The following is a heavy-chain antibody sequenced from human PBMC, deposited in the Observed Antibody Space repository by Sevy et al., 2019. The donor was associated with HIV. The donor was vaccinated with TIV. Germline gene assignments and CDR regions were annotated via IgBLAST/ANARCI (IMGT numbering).Heavy chain of an antibody. J-gene: IGHJ6*03. CDR2: IYKTGST. CDR1: GGSVSSGTYY. D-gene: IGHD3-16*01. CDR3: ERVPRGQLWYSGSLGGYYYHMDV. Sequence: TESLSLSCSVSGGSVSSGTYYWSWIRQPPGNGLEWIGHIYKTGSTNYKLSLQSRVTISMDTSTNQFSLRLRSVTAADTAVYYCERVPRGQLWYSGSLGGYYYHMDVWGKGTTVAVFS. V-gene: IGHV4-61*01.